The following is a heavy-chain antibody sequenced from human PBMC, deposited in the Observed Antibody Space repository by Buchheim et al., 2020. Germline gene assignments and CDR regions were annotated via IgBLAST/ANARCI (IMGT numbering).Heavy chain of an antibody. J-gene: IGHJ6*02. Sequence: QVQLVQSGAEVKKPGASVKVSCKASGYTFTSYGINWMRQAPGQGPEWMGWISAYDGNTKYAQKLQDKVTMTIATSTSTAYLDLRNLTYDDTAVYYCARDSGSESTYYYYYYSMDVWGQGTT. D-gene: IGHD6-25*01. V-gene: IGHV1-18*01. CDR1: GYTFTSYG. CDR2: ISAYDGNT. CDR3: ARDSGSESTYYYYYYSMDV.